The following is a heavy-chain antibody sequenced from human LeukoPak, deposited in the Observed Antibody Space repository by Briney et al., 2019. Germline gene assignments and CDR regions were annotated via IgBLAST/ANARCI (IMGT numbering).Heavy chain of an antibody. J-gene: IGHJ5*02. D-gene: IGHD2-15*01. Sequence: GGSLRLSCAASGFTFGDYGMSWVRQAPGKGLEWVSGINWNGGSTCYADSVKGRFTISRDNAKNSLYLQMNSLRAEDTALYYCARDLYCSGGSCYATGWFDPWGQGTLVTVSS. CDR3: ARDLYCSGGSCYATGWFDP. CDR1: GFTFGDYG. CDR2: INWNGGST. V-gene: IGHV3-20*04.